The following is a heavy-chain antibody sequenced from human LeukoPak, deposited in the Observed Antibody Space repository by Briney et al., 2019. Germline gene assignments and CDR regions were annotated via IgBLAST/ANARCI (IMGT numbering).Heavy chain of an antibody. Sequence: PGGSLRLSCAGSGFTFNNYGIHWVRQAPGKGLEWVAVISFDGSDKYYADSVKGRFTISRDNSKNTLYLQMNSLRAEDTAVYYCAKRIQSAMAMGYWGQGTLVTVSS. CDR2: ISFDGSDK. CDR3: AKRIQSAMAMGY. D-gene: IGHD5-18*01. CDR1: GFTFNNYG. V-gene: IGHV3-30*18. J-gene: IGHJ4*02.